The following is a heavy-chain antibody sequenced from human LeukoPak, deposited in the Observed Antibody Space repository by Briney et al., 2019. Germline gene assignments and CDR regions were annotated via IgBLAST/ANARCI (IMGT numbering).Heavy chain of an antibody. CDR3: ARDGPGELLLDY. CDR2: TYYRSKWYN. CDR1: GDSVSSNSAA. V-gene: IGHV6-1*01. Sequence: SQTLSLTCAISGDSVSSNSAAWNWIRQSPSRGLEWLGRTYYRSKWYNDYGTSVKGRITSNQDTSKHQFSLQLNTVTPEDTAVYYCARDGPGELLLDYWGQGTLVTVSS. J-gene: IGHJ4*02. D-gene: IGHD1-7*01.